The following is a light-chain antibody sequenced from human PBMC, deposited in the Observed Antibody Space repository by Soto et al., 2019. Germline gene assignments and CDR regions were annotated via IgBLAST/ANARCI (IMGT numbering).Light chain of an antibody. Sequence: QSALTQSASVSGSPGQSITISCTGTSSDVGSYNYVSWYQQHPGKAPKLMIYEVTNRPSGVSNRFSGSKSGNTASLTISGLQAEDEADYYCSSYTSSSTWLFGGGTKLTVL. CDR2: EVT. J-gene: IGLJ3*02. CDR3: SSYTSSSTWL. CDR1: SSDVGSYNY. V-gene: IGLV2-14*01.